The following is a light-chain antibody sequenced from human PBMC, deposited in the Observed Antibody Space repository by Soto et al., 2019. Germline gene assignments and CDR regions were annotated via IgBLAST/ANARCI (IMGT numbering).Light chain of an antibody. CDR1: QSVSSN. CDR2: GAS. CDR3: QQYDTWLVWT. Sequence: KELTQFPAPLSVSPGDTATLPCRANQSVSSNLAWYQQKPGQAPRLLIYGASTRATAIPARFSGSGSGAEFTLNITSLQSEDIAVYYCQQYDTWLVWTFGQGTKVDIK. J-gene: IGKJ1*01. V-gene: IGKV3-15*01.